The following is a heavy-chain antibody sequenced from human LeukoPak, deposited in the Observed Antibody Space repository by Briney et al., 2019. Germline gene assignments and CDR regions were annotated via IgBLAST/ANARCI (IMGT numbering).Heavy chain of an antibody. D-gene: IGHD3-22*01. J-gene: IGHJ6*03. V-gene: IGHV4-34*01. CDR1: GGSFSGYY. CDR3: ARESGYYDSSGYSRYYYYMDV. CDR2: IKHSGST. Sequence: SETLSLTCAVYGGSFSGYYWSWIRQPPGKGLEWIGEIKHSGSTNYNPSLKSRVTISVDASKNQFSLKLSSVTAADTAVYYCARESGYYDSSGYSRYYYYMDVWGKGTTVTDSS.